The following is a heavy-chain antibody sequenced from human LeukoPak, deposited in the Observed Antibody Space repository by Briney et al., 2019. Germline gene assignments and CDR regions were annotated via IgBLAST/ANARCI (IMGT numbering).Heavy chain of an antibody. CDR1: DGPISSSSCS. D-gene: IGHD3-10*01. Sequence: AETLSLTCTVSDGPISSSSCSWCGILQPPGKGVEWIWSIYYSGSAYYNPARKRRDTISVDTTKNQFSLKLSYVTAAETAVYNCARTVGGVSYGSGSYQYYYGMDFWGQGTTVTVSS. V-gene: IGHV4-39*07. J-gene: IGHJ6*02. CDR3: ARTVGGVSYGSGSYQYYYGMDF. CDR2: IYYSGSA.